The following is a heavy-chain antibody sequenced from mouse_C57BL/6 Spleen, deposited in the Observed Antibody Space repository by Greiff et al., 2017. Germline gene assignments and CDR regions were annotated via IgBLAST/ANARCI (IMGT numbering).Heavy chain of an antibody. CDR2: IRNKANGYTT. D-gene: IGHD1-1*01. J-gene: IGHJ3*01. V-gene: IGHV7-3*01. Sequence: EVKLQESGGGLVQPGGSLSLSCAASGFTFTDYYMSWVRQPPGKALEWLGFIRNKANGYTTEYSASVKGRFTISRDNSQSILYLQMNALRAADSATYYCARPYSSSGSWFAYWGQGTLVTVSA. CDR1: GFTFTDYY. CDR3: ARPYSSSGSWFAY.